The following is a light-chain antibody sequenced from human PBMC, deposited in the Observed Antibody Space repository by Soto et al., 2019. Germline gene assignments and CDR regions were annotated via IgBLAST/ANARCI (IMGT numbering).Light chain of an antibody. CDR1: QSLVHRNGYDS. J-gene: IGKJ4*01. Sequence: IVLTQSPLSLPVTPGEPASISCRSSQSLVHRNGYDSLDWYLQKPGQSPQLLIYLSTHRASGVXDXXSGSGSGPNFTLTISSVPTEAVGVYYCMQARQSPVTFGGGTKVEIK. CDR2: LST. V-gene: IGKV2-28*01. CDR3: MQARQSPVT.